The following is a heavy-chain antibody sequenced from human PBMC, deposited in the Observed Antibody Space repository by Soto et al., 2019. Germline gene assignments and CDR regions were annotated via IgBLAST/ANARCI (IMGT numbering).Heavy chain of an antibody. CDR3: ARGDYDFWSGYYTGRWFDP. D-gene: IGHD3-3*01. J-gene: IGHJ5*02. CDR1: GGSFSVYY. Sequence: SETLSLTCAFYGGSFSVYYWSWIRQPPGKGLEWIGEINHSGSTNYNPSLKSRVTISVDTSKNQFSLKLSSVTAADTALYYCARGDYDFWSGYYTGRWFDPWGQGTLVTVSS. CDR2: INHSGST. V-gene: IGHV4-34*01.